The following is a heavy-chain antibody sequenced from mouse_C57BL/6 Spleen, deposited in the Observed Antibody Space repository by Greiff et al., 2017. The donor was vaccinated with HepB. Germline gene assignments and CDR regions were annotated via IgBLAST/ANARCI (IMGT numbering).Heavy chain of an antibody. J-gene: IGHJ1*03. CDR2: INPNNGGT. CDR3: ARRGDYYYGSSYWYFDV. Sequence: EVQLQQSGPELVKPGASVKIPCKASGYTFTDYNMDWVKQSHGKSLEWIGDINPNNGGTIYNQKFKGKATLTVDKSSSTAYMELRSLTSEDTAVYYCARRGDYYYGSSYWYFDVWGTGTTVTVSS. CDR1: GYTFTDYN. D-gene: IGHD1-1*01. V-gene: IGHV1-18*01.